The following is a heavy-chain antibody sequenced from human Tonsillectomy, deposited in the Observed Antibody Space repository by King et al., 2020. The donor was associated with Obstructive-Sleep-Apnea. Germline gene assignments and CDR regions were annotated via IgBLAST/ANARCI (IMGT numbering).Heavy chain of an antibody. CDR1: GYTFTGYY. V-gene: IGHV1-2*02. CDR2: INPNSGGT. J-gene: IGHJ6*02. Sequence: QLVQSGAEVKKPGASVKVSCKASGYTFTGYYIHWVRQAPGQGLQWMGWINPNSGGTYFAQKFQGRITMTRDTSISTAYMELSRLRSDDTAVYYCAREGVGAYGSGIYYGMDVWGQGTTVTVSS. CDR3: AREGVGAYGSGIYYGMDV. D-gene: IGHD3-10*01.